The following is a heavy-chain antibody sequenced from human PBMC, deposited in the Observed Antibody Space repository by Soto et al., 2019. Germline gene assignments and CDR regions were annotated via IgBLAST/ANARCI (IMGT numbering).Heavy chain of an antibody. Sequence: EVQLLESGGGLVQPGGSLRLSCAASGATFSSYAMSWVRQAPGKGLEWVLAVSGSGGSTYYADSVKGRCTISRHNSKNTLYLKMATLSAEATAVYYCARPIAARRDEYFQPWGKGTMVSVSS. D-gene: IGHD6-6*01. CDR1: GATFSSYA. J-gene: IGHJ1*01. CDR2: VSGSGGST. V-gene: IGHV3-23*01. CDR3: ARPIAARRDEYFQP.